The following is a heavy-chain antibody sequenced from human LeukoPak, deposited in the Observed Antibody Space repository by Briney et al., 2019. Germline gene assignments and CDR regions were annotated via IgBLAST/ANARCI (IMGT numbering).Heavy chain of an antibody. Sequence: SETLSLTCAVYGGSFSGYYWSWIRQPPGKGLEWIGEINHSGSTNYNPSLTSRVTISVDTSKNQFSLKLSSVTAADTAVYYCARTDSSGYYHFDYWGQGTLVTVSS. CDR2: INHSGST. D-gene: IGHD3-22*01. J-gene: IGHJ4*02. CDR3: ARTDSSGYYHFDY. CDR1: GGSFSGYY. V-gene: IGHV4-34*01.